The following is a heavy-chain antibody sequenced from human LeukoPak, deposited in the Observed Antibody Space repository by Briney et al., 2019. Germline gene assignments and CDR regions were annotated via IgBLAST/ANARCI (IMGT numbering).Heavy chain of an antibody. Sequence: ASVKVSCKASGYTFTSYSINWVRQATGQGLEWMGWMNPNNGNTGYAQKFQGRLTMTRNTSISTAYMELSSLRSEDTAVYYCARGALEMATISYWGQGTLATVSS. V-gene: IGHV1-8*01. CDR1: GYTFTSYS. D-gene: IGHD5-24*01. J-gene: IGHJ4*02. CDR2: MNPNNGNT. CDR3: ARGALEMATISY.